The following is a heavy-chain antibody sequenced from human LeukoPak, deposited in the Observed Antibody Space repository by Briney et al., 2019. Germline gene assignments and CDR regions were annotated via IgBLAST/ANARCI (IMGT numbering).Heavy chain of an antibody. D-gene: IGHD2-15*01. Sequence: GASVKVSCKASGYTFNDYYMHWVRQAPGQGLEWMGWINPNSGATNYAQNFQGRVTMTRDTSIRAAYMELSRLRSDDTAVYYCARDDCSDGSCPLFQHWGQGTLVTVSS. J-gene: IGHJ1*01. CDR3: ARDDCSDGSCPLFQH. CDR1: GYTFNDYY. V-gene: IGHV1-2*02. CDR2: INPNSGAT.